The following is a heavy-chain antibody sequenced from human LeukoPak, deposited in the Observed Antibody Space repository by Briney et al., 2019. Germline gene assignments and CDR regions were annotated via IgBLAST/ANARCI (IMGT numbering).Heavy chain of an antibody. J-gene: IGHJ4*02. V-gene: IGHV1-18*01. D-gene: IGHD4-11*01. CDR3: ARVLTRGIYSNYRFGFDY. CDR1: GYTFTSYG. CDR2: ISAYNGST. Sequence: ASVKVSCKASGYTFTSYGISWVRQAPGQGLEWMGWISAYNGSTNYAQKLQGRVTMTTDTSTSTAYMELRSLRSDDTAVYYCARVLTRGIYSNYRFGFDYWGQGTLVTVSS.